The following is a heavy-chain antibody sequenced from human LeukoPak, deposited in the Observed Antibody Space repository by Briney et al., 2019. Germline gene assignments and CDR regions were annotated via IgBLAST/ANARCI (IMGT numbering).Heavy chain of an antibody. J-gene: IGHJ4*01. D-gene: IGHD3-3*01. V-gene: IGHV3-7*01. CDR2: IKQDGSEK. CDR3: AVVGREYYVVY. CDR1: GFTFSSYW. Sequence: PGGSLRLSCAASGFTFSSYWMSWVRQAPGKGLEWVANIKQDGSEKYYVDSVKGRFTISRDNAKNSLYLQMNSLRAEDTAVYYCAVVGREYYVVYWGHGTLVTVSS.